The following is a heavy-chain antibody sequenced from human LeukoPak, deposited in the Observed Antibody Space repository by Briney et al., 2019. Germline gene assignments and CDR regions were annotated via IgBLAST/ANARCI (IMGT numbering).Heavy chain of an antibody. Sequence: GGSLRLSCAASGFTFSSYGMHWVRQAPGKGLEGVAVISYDGSNEYYADSVKGRFTISRDNSKNTLYLQMNSLRAEDTAVYYCARASGSYLSYNWFDPWGQGTLVTVSS. CDR2: ISYDGSNE. CDR1: GFTFSSYG. CDR3: ARASGSYLSYNWFDP. V-gene: IGHV3-30*03. J-gene: IGHJ5*02. D-gene: IGHD1-26*01.